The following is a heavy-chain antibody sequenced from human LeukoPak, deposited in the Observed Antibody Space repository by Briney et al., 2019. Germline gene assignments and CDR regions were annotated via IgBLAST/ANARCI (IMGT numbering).Heavy chain of an antibody. Sequence: SETLSLTCTVSGGSISSYYWGWIRQPPGKGLEWIGSIYYSGSTYYNPSLKSRVTISVDTSKNQFSLKLSSVTAADTAVYYCARHSQLRPNWFDPWGQGTLVTVSS. V-gene: IGHV4-39*01. CDR2: IYYSGST. CDR1: GGSISSYY. D-gene: IGHD1-26*01. J-gene: IGHJ5*02. CDR3: ARHSQLRPNWFDP.